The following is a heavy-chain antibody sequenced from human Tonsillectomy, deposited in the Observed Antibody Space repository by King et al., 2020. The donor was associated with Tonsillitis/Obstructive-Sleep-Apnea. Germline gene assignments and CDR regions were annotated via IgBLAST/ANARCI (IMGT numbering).Heavy chain of an antibody. Sequence: QLVQSGAEVKKPGASAKVSCKASGYSFTSYGISWVRQAPGQGLEWMGWISAYNGDTNYAQKLQGRVTMTTDTSTSTAYMELRSLRSDDTAVYYCARDSMSHYFDSSAYYTFAYWGQGTLVTVSS. CDR3: ARDSMSHYFDSSAYYTFAY. V-gene: IGHV1-18*01. CDR1: GYSFTSYG. J-gene: IGHJ4*02. CDR2: ISAYNGDT. D-gene: IGHD3-22*01.